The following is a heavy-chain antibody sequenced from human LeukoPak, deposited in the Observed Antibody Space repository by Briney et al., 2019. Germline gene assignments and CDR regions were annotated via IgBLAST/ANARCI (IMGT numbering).Heavy chain of an antibody. CDR3: ARFGHLVKSWFVAGTDDY. V-gene: IGHV1-46*01. CDR1: GYTFTSYY. Sequence: ASVKVSCKASGYTFTSYYMHWVRQAPGQGLEWMGIINPSGGSTSYAQKFQGRVTMTRDTSTSTVYMELSSLRSEDTAVYYCARFGHLVKSWFVAGTDDYWGQGTLVTVSS. J-gene: IGHJ4*02. CDR2: INPSGGST. D-gene: IGHD6-19*01.